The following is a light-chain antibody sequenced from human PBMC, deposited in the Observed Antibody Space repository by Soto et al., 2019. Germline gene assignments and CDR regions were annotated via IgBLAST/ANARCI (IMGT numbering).Light chain of an antibody. V-gene: IGKV3-20*01. CDR3: QQYDSLPRT. CDR1: QTVGKNY. J-gene: IGKJ1*01. Sequence: DIVLTQSPGTLSVSPGDGATLSCRASQTVGKNYLAWYQQRPGQAPRLLIHGASSRATGIPDRFSGSGSGTEFTLTIGRLEPEDFAVYYCQQYDSLPRTFGQGTKVDI. CDR2: GAS.